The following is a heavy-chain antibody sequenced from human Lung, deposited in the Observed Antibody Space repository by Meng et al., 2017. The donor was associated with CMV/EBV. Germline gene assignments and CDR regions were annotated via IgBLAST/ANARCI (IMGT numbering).Heavy chain of an antibody. D-gene: IGHD2-15*01. V-gene: IGHV1-8*01. CDR2: MNPNSGNP. Sequence: TFTSYDINWVRQAAGHGLEWMGWMNPNSGNPGFAQKFQGRVTITRNTSISTAYMEVRSLRFEDTAVYYCARMGRYCSGGSCLRYFDYWGQGTLVTVSS. J-gene: IGHJ4*02. CDR3: ARMGRYCSGGSCLRYFDY. CDR1: TFTSYD.